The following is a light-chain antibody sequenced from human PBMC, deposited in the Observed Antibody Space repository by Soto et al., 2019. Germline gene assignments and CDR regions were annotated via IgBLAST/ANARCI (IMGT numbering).Light chain of an antibody. CDR1: SSDIGGYNY. V-gene: IGLV2-14*01. J-gene: IGLJ3*02. CDR3: SSYTSSGTLVV. Sequence: QSALTQPASVSGSPGQSITISRTGTSSDIGGYNYVSWYQQHPGKAPKLMIYEVSNRPSGVSNRFSGSKSGNTASLTISGLQAEDEGDYYCSSYTSSGTLVVFGGGTQLTVL. CDR2: EVS.